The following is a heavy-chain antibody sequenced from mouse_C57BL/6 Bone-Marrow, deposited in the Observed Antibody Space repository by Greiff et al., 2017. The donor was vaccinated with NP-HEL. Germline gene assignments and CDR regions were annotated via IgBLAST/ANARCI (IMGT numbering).Heavy chain of an antibody. D-gene: IGHD3-3*01. Sequence: EVQLVESGGGLVKPGGSLKLSCAASGFTFSDYGMHWVRQAPEKGLEWVAYISSGSSTIYYADTVKGRFTISRDNAKNTLFLQMTSLRSEDTAMYYCARGGWVYAMDYWGQGTSVTVSS. CDR3: ARGGWVYAMDY. CDR1: GFTFSDYG. J-gene: IGHJ4*01. V-gene: IGHV5-17*01. CDR2: ISSGSSTI.